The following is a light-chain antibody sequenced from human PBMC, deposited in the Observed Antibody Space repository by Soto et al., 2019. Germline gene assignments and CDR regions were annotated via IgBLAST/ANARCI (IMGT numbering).Light chain of an antibody. J-gene: IGKJ1*01. CDR1: QGIRND. Sequence: AAQMTQSPSSLSASVRDIVTITCRASQGIRNDLAWYQQKPGRAPRLLIFAASTLQSGVPSRFSGSGAGTDFTLTISSLQPEDFATYYCLQAYNYPRTFGQGTKV. V-gene: IGKV1-6*01. CDR3: LQAYNYPRT. CDR2: AAS.